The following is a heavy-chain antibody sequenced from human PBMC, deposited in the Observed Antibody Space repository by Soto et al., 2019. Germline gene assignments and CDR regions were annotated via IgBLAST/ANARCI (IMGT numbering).Heavy chain of an antibody. CDR3: SREDY. CDR2: ILYDGSNK. Sequence: QVQLVESGGGVVQPGGSLRLSCAASGFTFSSYAMHWVRQAPGKGLEWVAVILYDGSNKYYADSVRGRFTISRDNSKDTLYLQMNSLRPGDTAVYYCSREDYWGQGTLVTVSS. J-gene: IGHJ4*02. CDR1: GFTFSSYA. V-gene: IGHV3-30-3*01.